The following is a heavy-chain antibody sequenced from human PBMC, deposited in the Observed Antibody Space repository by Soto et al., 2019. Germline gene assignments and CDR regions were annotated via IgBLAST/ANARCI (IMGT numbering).Heavy chain of an antibody. Sequence: VKVSCKASGGTFSSYATSWVRQAPGQGLEWMGGIIPIFGTANYAQKFQGRVTITADESTSTAYMELSSLRSEDTAVYYCASGTQWLRDWFDPWGQGTLVTVSS. CDR2: IIPIFGTA. V-gene: IGHV1-69*13. D-gene: IGHD5-12*01. CDR1: GGTFSSYA. J-gene: IGHJ5*02. CDR3: ASGTQWLRDWFDP.